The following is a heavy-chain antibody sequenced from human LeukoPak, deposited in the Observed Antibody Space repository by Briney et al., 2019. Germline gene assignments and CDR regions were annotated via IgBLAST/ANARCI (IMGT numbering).Heavy chain of an antibody. D-gene: IGHD7-27*01. CDR2: VYYSGST. CDR1: SGFITAYY. J-gene: IGHJ4*02. CDR3: ATNTGTVFDY. V-gene: IGHV4-59*01. Sequence: SETLSLTCSVSSGFITAYYWSWIRQPPGKGLEWIGYVYYSGSTEYNPSLGSRVTISLEMSTHQFSLNLTSVTAADTAVYYCATNTGTVFDYWGQGALVTVSS.